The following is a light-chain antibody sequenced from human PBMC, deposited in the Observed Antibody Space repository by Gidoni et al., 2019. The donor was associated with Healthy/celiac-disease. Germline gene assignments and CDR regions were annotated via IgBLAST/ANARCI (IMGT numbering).Light chain of an antibody. Sequence: ELVLTQSPATLSLSPRERATLSCRASQSVSSYLAWYQQKPGQAPRLLSYDESNRATGIPARFSGSGSGTDFTLTISSLEPEEFAVYYCQQRSNWLTFGGGTKVEIK. V-gene: IGKV3-11*01. CDR2: DES. J-gene: IGKJ4*01. CDR1: QSVSSY. CDR3: QQRSNWLT.